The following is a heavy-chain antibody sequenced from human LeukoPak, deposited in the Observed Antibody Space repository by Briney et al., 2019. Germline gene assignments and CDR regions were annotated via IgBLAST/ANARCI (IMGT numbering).Heavy chain of an antibody. CDR3: STDQGGDILTGC. V-gene: IGHV3-15*07. J-gene: IGHJ4*02. CDR1: GITFTNAW. Sequence: GGSLRLSCAASGITFTNAWMHWVRQAPGKGLEWVGRIKTKSEGGTIDYAAPVRGRFTISRDDSENTLYLQMNSLKTEDTALYYCSTDQGGDILTGCWGQGTLVTVSS. CDR2: IKTKSEGGTI. D-gene: IGHD3-9*01.